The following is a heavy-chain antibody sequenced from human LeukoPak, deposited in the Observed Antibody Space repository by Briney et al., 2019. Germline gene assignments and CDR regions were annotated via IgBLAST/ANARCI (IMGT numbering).Heavy chain of an antibody. CDR2: IIHSGST. D-gene: IGHD5-18*01. J-gene: IGHJ4*02. CDR1: GGSFSGYY. CDR3: ARGGYNYGYIY. V-gene: IGHV4-34*12. Sequence: PSETLSLTCAVYGGSFSGYYWSWIRQPPGKGLEWIGEIIHSGSTNYNPSLKSRVTISVDTSNNQFSLRLTSVSGADTAVYYCARGGYNYGYIYWGQGTLVTVSS.